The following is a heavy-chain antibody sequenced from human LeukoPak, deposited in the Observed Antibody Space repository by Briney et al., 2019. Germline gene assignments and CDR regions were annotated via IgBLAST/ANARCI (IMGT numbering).Heavy chain of an antibody. CDR3: AKDIRYYYGSGSNFDY. Sequence: GRSLRLSCAASGFTFDDYAMHWVRQAPGKGLEWVSGISWNSGSMGYADSVKGRFTISRDNAKNSLYLQMNSLRAEDTALYYCAKDIRYYYGSGSNFDYWGQGTLVTVSS. CDR2: ISWNSGSM. V-gene: IGHV3-9*01. J-gene: IGHJ4*02. D-gene: IGHD3-10*01. CDR1: GFTFDDYA.